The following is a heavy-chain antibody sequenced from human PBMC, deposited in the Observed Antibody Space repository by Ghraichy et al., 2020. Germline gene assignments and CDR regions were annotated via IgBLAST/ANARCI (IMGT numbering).Heavy chain of an antibody. CDR1: GFTFDDSG. CDR2: ISWDGGNM. CDR3: ARDLDRSVAGSADGLAS. V-gene: IGHV3-43D*03. Sequence: GGSLRLSCVASGFTFDDSGMHGVRQVSGKGLEWVSLISWDGGNMYYADSVKGRFTISRDNSKKSLFLQMNSLRVEDTALYYCARDLDRSVAGSADGLASWGQGTLVTVSS. J-gene: IGHJ5*01. D-gene: IGHD6-19*01.